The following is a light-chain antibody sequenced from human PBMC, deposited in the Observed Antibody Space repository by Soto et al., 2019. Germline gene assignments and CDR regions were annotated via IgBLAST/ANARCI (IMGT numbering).Light chain of an antibody. CDR1: QSVSSY. CDR2: DAS. J-gene: IGKJ4*02. V-gene: IGKV3-11*01. Sequence: EIVLTQSPATLSLSPGERATLSCRASQSVSSYLSWYQHKPGQAPRLLLYDASNRATSIPARCSGSGSGKDFTLTISSLEAEDVAVYYCHQRRNWPLTFGGGTKVEIK. CDR3: HQRRNWPLT.